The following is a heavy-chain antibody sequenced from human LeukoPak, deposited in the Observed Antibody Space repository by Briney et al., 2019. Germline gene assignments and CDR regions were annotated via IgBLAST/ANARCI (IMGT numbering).Heavy chain of an antibody. J-gene: IGHJ3*01. D-gene: IGHD3-22*01. Sequence: SETLSLTCTVSGGSISNYYWTWIRQPLGKGLEWIGYIYYTGSTNYNPSLKSRVTISVDTSKNQFSLKLSSVTAADTAVYYCARRSDYYDILNLWGQGTMVTVSS. CDR2: IYYTGST. V-gene: IGHV4-59*01. CDR1: GGSISNYY. CDR3: ARRSDYYDILNL.